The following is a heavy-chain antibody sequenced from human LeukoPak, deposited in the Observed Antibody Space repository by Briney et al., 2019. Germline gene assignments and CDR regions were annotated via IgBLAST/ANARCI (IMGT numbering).Heavy chain of an antibody. Sequence: SETLSLTCTVSGVSISSSSYYWGWIRQPPGKGLEWIGEIYHSGSTNYNPSLKSRVTISVDKSKNQFSLKLSSVTAADTAVYYCARKEDWFDPWGQGTLVTVSS. CDR3: ARKEDWFDP. J-gene: IGHJ5*02. CDR2: IYHSGST. CDR1: GVSISSSSYY. V-gene: IGHV4-39*07.